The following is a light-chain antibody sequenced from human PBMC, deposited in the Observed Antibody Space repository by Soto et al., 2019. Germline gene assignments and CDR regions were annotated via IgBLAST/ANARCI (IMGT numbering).Light chain of an antibody. CDR1: QSISSN. J-gene: IGKJ4*01. CDR2: DAS. V-gene: IGKV3-11*01. CDR3: QQRSNWPPLT. Sequence: EIVLTQSPAPLSLSPGERATLSCRASQSISSNLAWYQQKPGQAPRLLIYDASKSATGITARVSGSRSGTGFDLTIISLGPEDFAIYDCQQRSNWPPLTFGGGTKVEIK.